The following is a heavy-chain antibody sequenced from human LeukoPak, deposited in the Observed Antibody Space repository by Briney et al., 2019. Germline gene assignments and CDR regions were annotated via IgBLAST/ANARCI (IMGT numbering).Heavy chain of an antibody. CDR3: ARGPRRYSSSWYPSDY. CDR1: GFTFSSYW. V-gene: IGHV3-7*04. D-gene: IGHD6-13*01. J-gene: IGHJ4*02. CDR2: IKQDGSEK. Sequence: PGGSLRLSCAASGFTFSSYWMSWVRQAPGKGLEWVANIKQDGSEKYYVDSVKGRFTISRDNAKNSLYLQMNSLRAEDTAVYYCARGPRRYSSSWYPSDYWGQGTLVTVSS.